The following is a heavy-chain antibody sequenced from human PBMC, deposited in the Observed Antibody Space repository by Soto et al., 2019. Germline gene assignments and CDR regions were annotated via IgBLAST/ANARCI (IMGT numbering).Heavy chain of an antibody. CDR3: ARGPTHGAFDL. CDR2: IVPDGRNQ. Sequence: QVQLVEFGGGVVQPGRSLRLSCVASGSPFDVHWVRQAPGKGPEWVAHIVPDGRNQYWADSVKGRFTGSGDNAKNTVYLQMNSLRTEDTAVYYCARGPTHGAFDLWGQGTMVTVSS. J-gene: IGHJ3*01. CDR1: GSPFD. V-gene: IGHV3-30-3*01.